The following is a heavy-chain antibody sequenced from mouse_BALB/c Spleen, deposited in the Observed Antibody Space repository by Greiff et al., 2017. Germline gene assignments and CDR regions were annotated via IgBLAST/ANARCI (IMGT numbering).Heavy chain of an antibody. CDR1: GFTFSSYA. V-gene: IGHV5-9-4*01. J-gene: IGHJ1*01. CDR3: ARGGNWYFDV. CDR2: ISSGGSYT. D-gene: IGHD2-14*01. Sequence: EVMLVEPGGGLVKPGGSLKLSCAASGFTFSSYAMSWVRQSPEKRLEWVAEISSGGSYTYYPDTVTGRFTISRDNAKNTLYLEMSSLRSEDTAMYYCARGGNWYFDVWGAGTTVTVSS.